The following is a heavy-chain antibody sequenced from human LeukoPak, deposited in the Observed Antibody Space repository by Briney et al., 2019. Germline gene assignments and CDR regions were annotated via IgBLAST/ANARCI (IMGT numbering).Heavy chain of an antibody. V-gene: IGHV1-18*01. Sequence: ASVEVSCKASGYTFTSYGISWVRQAPGQGLEWIGWISAYNGNTNYAQKLQGRVTMTTDTSTSTAYMELRSLRSDDTAVYYCARDGYCSSTSCYAGFGYYYGMDVWGQGTTVTVSS. J-gene: IGHJ6*02. D-gene: IGHD2-2*03. CDR2: ISAYNGNT. CDR3: ARDGYCSSTSCYAGFGYYYGMDV. CDR1: GYTFTSYG.